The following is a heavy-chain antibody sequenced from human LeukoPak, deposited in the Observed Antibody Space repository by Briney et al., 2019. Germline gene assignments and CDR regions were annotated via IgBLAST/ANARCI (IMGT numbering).Heavy chain of an antibody. D-gene: IGHD5-12*01. Sequence: GGSLRLSCAASGFTFSSYAMSWVRQAPGKGLEWVSAISGSGGSTYYADSVKGRFTISRDNSKDTLYLQMNSLRAEDTAVYYCAKDGGYDLYNWFDPWGQGTLVTVSS. CDR3: AKDGGYDLYNWFDP. V-gene: IGHV3-23*01. CDR2: ISGSGGST. CDR1: GFTFSSYA. J-gene: IGHJ5*02.